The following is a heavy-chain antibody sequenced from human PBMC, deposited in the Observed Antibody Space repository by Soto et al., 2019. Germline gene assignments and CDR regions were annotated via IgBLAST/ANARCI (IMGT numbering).Heavy chain of an antibody. J-gene: IGHJ4*02. CDR3: ASGIQLWLRRINNGYSG. V-gene: IGHV1-69*12. CDR1: GGTFSTYA. D-gene: IGHD5-18*01. Sequence: QVQLVQSGAEVKKPESSVKVSCKAPGGTFSTYAISWVRQAPGQGLEWMGGIIPMFGTANYAQRFQDRVTITADASTNTVYMELSSLRSEDTAVYFCASGIQLWLRRINNGYSGWGQGTLVTVSS. CDR2: IIPMFGTA.